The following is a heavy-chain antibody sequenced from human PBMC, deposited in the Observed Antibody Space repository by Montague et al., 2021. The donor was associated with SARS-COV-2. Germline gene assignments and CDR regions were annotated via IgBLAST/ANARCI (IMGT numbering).Heavy chain of an antibody. CDR2: VHYSGNI. D-gene: IGHD6-19*01. J-gene: IGHJ4*02. CDR1: GGSINSDSYY. V-gene: IGHV4-39*07. CDR3: MRAGGYVNRPPV. Sequence: SETLSLTCSISGGSINSDSYYWGWIRQPPGKTLEWVGSVHYSGNIYYNPSLKSRVTMSVDKFNNQVSLQLKYLTAADTAVYFCMRAGGYVNRPPVWGQGALVIVSS.